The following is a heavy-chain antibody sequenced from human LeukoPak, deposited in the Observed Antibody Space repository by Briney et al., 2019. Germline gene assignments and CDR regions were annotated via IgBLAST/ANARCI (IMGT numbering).Heavy chain of an antibody. CDR2: ISSSSGYI. V-gene: IGHV3-21*01. D-gene: IGHD6-19*01. J-gene: IGHJ4*02. CDR3: ARVAYSSGWYYFDY. Sequence: GGSLRLSCAASGFTCSSYSRNWVRQAPGKGLEWVSSISSSSGYIYYADSVKGRFTISRDNAKSSLYLQMNSLRAEDTAVYYCARVAYSSGWYYFDYWGQGTLVTVSS. CDR1: GFTCSSYS.